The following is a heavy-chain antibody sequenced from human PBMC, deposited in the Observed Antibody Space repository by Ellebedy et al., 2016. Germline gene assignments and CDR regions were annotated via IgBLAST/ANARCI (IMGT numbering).Heavy chain of an antibody. CDR2: FDPEDGET. CDR1: GYTLTELS. J-gene: IGHJ3*02. Sequence: ASVKVSCXVSGYTLTELSMHWVRQAPGKGLEWMGGFDPEDGETIYAQKFQGRVTMTEDTSTDTAYMELSSLRSEDTAVYYCARESDDSSGSLREGAFDIWGQGTMVTVSS. V-gene: IGHV1-24*01. CDR3: ARESDDSSGSLREGAFDI. D-gene: IGHD3-22*01.